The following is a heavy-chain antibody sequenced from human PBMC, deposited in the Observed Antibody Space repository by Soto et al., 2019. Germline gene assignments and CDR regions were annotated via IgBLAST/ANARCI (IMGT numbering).Heavy chain of an antibody. CDR2: ISGSGGST. D-gene: IGHD3-22*01. CDR3: AKLPDSSGFWYFDL. CDR1: GFTISSYA. Sequence: EVQLLESGGGLVQPGGSLRLSCAASGFTISSYAMSGVRQAPGKGLEWVSAISGSGGSTYYADSVKGRFTISRDNSKNTLYLQMNSLRAEDTAVYYCAKLPDSSGFWYFDLWGRGTLVTVSS. J-gene: IGHJ2*01. V-gene: IGHV3-23*01.